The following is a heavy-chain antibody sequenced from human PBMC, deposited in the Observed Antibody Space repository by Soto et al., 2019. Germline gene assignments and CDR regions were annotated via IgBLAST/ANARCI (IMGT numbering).Heavy chain of an antibody. CDR2: ISAYNGNT. D-gene: IGHD6-13*01. J-gene: IGHJ4*02. CDR1: GYTFTSYG. Sequence: QVQLVQSGAEVKKPGASVKVSCKASGYTFTSYGISWVRQAPGQGLEWMGWISAYNGNTNYAQKLQGRVTMSTDTTTSTAYMELRSLRSVETSVHDCARESGSSCLDYWGQGTLVTVSS. CDR3: ARESGSSCLDY. V-gene: IGHV1-18*01.